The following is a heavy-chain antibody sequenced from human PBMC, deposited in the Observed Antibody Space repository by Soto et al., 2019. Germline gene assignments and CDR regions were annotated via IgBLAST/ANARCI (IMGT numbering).Heavy chain of an antibody. J-gene: IGHJ6*02. CDR3: ARDSSGGMDV. D-gene: IGHD3-10*01. Sequence: PSETLSLTCTVSGGSISSYYWSWIRQPPGKGLEWIGYIYYSGSTNYNPSLKSRVTISVDTSKNQFSLKLGSVTAADTAVYYCARDSSGGMDVWGQGTTVTVSS. CDR1: GGSISSYY. CDR2: IYYSGST. V-gene: IGHV4-59*01.